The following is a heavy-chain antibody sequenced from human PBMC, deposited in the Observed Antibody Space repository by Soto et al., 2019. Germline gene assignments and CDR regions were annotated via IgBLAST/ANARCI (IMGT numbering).Heavy chain of an antibody. V-gene: IGHV4-59*08. J-gene: IGHJ3*01. CDR3: ASLNFDLLTGYYAFDF. Sequence: SVTLSLTCTSPCTPFRRYSWRWIEQPPGRGLEYFGYISYSVSTNYNPSLKSRFTISVDTSKNQFSLKLSSVTAADTAVYYCASLNFDLLTGYYAFDFWGQGTMVT. CDR1: CTPFRRYS. D-gene: IGHD3-9*01. CDR2: ISYSVST.